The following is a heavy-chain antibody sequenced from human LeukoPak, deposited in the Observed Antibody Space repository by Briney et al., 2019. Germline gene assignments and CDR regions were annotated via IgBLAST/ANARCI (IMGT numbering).Heavy chain of an antibody. Sequence: ASVKISRKVSGYTFTDYYMHWVQQAPGKGLEWMGLVDPEDGETIYAEKFQGRVTITADTSTDTAYMELSSLRSEDTAVYYCATAETPSGSYGYWGQGTLVTVSS. CDR3: ATAETPSGSYGY. CDR1: GYTFTDYY. V-gene: IGHV1-69-2*01. J-gene: IGHJ4*02. CDR2: VDPEDGET. D-gene: IGHD1-26*01.